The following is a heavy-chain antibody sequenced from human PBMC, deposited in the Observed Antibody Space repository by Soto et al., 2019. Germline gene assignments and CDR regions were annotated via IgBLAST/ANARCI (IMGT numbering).Heavy chain of an antibody. Sequence: PSETLSLTCTVSGGSISSSSYYWGWIRQPPGKSLVLIVSIYYSGSIYYNPSLKSRVTISVDTSKIQFSLKLSSVTAADTAVYYCARSRVIVVVPAAINWFDPWGQGTLVTVSS. CDR3: ARSRVIVVVPAAINWFDP. D-gene: IGHD2-2*01. V-gene: IGHV4-39*01. J-gene: IGHJ5*02. CDR2: IYYSGSI. CDR1: GGSISSSSYY.